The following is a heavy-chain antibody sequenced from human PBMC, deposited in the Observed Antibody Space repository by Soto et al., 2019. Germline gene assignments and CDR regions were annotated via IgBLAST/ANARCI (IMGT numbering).Heavy chain of an antibody. Sequence: QVTLKESGPVLVKPTETLTLTCTVSGFSLSNSRMGVSWIRQPPGKALEWLAHIFSNDEKSSSTSLKSRLTISKDTSKSQVVLTMTNMDPVDTATYYCARIWQAVAGTDVDNWFEPWGQGTLVTVSS. CDR1: GFSLSNSRMG. D-gene: IGHD6-19*01. V-gene: IGHV2-26*01. CDR2: IFSNDEK. J-gene: IGHJ5*02. CDR3: ARIWQAVAGTDVDNWFEP.